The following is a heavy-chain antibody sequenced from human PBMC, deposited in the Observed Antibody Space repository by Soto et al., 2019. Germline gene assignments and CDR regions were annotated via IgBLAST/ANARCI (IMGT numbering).Heavy chain of an antibody. J-gene: IGHJ3*02. V-gene: IGHV3-33*01. CDR2: IWYDGSNK. CDR1: GFTFSSYG. Sequence: QVQLVESGGGVVQPGRSLRLSCAASGFTFSSYGMHWVRQAPGKGLEWVAVIWYDGSNKYYADSVKGRFTISRDNSKNTLYLQMNSLRAEDTAVYYCARSRVRDAIDIWGQGTMVTVSS. CDR3: ARSRVRDAIDI. D-gene: IGHD6-6*01.